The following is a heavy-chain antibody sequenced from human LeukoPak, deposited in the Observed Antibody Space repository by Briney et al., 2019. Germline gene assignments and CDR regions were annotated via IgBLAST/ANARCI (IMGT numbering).Heavy chain of an antibody. CDR2: TYYRSKWYN. J-gene: IGHJ5*02. CDR1: GDSVSGNSAA. V-gene: IGHV6-1*01. CDR3: ARDPNLWFGEPLGWFDP. Sequence: SQTLSLTCAISGDSVSGNSAAWNWIRQSPSRGLEWLGRTYYRSKWYNDYAVSVKSRITINPDTSKNQFSLQLNSVAPEDTAVYYCARDPNLWFGEPLGWFDPWGQGPLVTVSS. D-gene: IGHD3-10*01.